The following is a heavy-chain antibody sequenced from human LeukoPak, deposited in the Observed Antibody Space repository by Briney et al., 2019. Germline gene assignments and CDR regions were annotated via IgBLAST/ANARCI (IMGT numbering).Heavy chain of an antibody. CDR3: ARGFGSGWYKNWFDP. CDR2: IYYSGST. D-gene: IGHD6-19*01. J-gene: IGHJ5*02. CDR1: GGSISSYY. Sequence: SETLSLTCTVSGGSISSYYWSWIRQPPEKGLEWIGYIYYSGSTNYNPSFKSRVTISVDTSKNQFSLKLSSVTAADTAVYYCARGFGSGWYKNWFDPRGQGTLVTVSS. V-gene: IGHV4-59*01.